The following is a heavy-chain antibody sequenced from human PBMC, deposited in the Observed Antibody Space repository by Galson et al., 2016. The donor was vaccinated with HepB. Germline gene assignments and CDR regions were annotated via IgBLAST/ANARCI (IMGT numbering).Heavy chain of an antibody. Sequence: LRLSCAASRFTFSSYAMSWVRQAPGKGLEWVSVISGSGGSTYYADSVKGRFTISRDNSKNTLYLQMNSLRAEDTAVYYCAKEGTIFGVVPYGMDVRGQGTKVIVSS. J-gene: IGHJ6*02. D-gene: IGHD3-3*01. CDR2: ISGSGGST. V-gene: IGHV3-23*01. CDR3: AKEGTIFGVVPYGMDV. CDR1: RFTFSSYA.